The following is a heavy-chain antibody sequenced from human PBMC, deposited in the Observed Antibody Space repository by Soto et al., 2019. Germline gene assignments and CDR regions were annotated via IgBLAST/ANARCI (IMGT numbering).Heavy chain of an antibody. D-gene: IGHD3-22*01. CDR3: ARVSFETSGYADY. J-gene: IGHJ4*02. CDR1: GYIFSTYT. CDR2: INAANGNT. V-gene: IGHV1-3*01. Sequence: ASVKVSCKASGYIFSTYTMHWVRQAPGQRLEWMGWINAANGNTKYSQNLQGRVTVSRDTSASTAYLELSSLRSEDTDVYYCARVSFETSGYADYWGQGTLVTVSS.